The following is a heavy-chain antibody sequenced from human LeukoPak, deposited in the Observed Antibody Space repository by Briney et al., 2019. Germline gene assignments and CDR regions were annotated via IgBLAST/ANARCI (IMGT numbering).Heavy chain of an antibody. CDR1: GYTFTGYY. J-gene: IGHJ4*02. CDR2: INPNSGGT. D-gene: IGHD2-21*02. CDR3: ARDSPVVVTARPGY. V-gene: IGHV1-2*02. Sequence: ASVKVSCKASGYTFTGYYMHWVRQAPGQGLEWMGWINPNSGGTNYAQKLQGRVTMTTDTSTSTAYMELRSLRSDDTAVYYCARDSPVVVTARPGYWGQGTLVTVSS.